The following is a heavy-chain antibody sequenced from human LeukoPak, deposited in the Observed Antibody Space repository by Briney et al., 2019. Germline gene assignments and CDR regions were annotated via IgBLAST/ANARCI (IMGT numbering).Heavy chain of an antibody. J-gene: IGHJ4*02. V-gene: IGHV4-4*07. CDR1: GGAIRSHF. CDR2: IYSSGYT. CDR3: ARGEHSVDS. Sequence: SETLSLTCTVPGGAIRSHFWNWIRQPAGKGLEWIGRIYSSGYTNDNPFLKSRITMSVDMSKNQFSLRLNSVTAADTAVYYCARGEHSVDSWGQGMLVTVSS. D-gene: IGHD1/OR15-1a*01.